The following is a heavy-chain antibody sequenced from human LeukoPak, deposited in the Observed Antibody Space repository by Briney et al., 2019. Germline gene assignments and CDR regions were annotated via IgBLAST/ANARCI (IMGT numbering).Heavy chain of an antibody. J-gene: IGHJ4*01. V-gene: IGHV3-21*01. Sequence: PGGSLRLSCVTSGFTFTSVSMSWVRQAPGKGLEWVAFIRHVAGDIFYGDSVKGRFNISRDDAKGSVYLQMNSLRVDDTAVYFCARDPYTGSMFDFWGHGTLVTVSS. CDR2: IRHVAGDI. CDR1: GFTFTSVS. CDR3: ARDPYTGSMFDF. D-gene: IGHD1-1*01.